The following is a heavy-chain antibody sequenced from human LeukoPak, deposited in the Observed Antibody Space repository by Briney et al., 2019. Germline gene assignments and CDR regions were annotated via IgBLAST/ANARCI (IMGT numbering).Heavy chain of an antibody. CDR3: ARDSSYYDFWSGRNYDAFDI. CDR2: MHNSGST. V-gene: IGHV4-59*12. D-gene: IGHD3-3*01. J-gene: IGHJ3*02. CDR1: GGSISSYH. Sequence: SETLSLTCTVSGGSISSYHWGWIRQSPGKGLEWIGYMHNSGSTNYNLSLKSRVTISVDTSKNQFSLKLSSVTAADTAVYYCARDSSYYDFWSGRNYDAFDIWGQGTMVTVSS.